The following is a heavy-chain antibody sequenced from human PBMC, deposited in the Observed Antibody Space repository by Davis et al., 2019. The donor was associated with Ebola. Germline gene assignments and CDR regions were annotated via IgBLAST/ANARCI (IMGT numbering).Heavy chain of an antibody. CDR3: ARRLRFPPRDMDV. D-gene: IGHD3-3*01. J-gene: IGHJ6*02. Sequence: MPSETLSLTCTVSGGSISSSSYYWGWIRQPPGKGLEWIGSIYYSGSTYYNPSLKSRVTISVDTSKNQFSLKLSSVTAADTAVYYCARRLRFPPRDMDVWGQGTTVTVSS. V-gene: IGHV4-39*07. CDR1: GGSISSSSYY. CDR2: IYYSGST.